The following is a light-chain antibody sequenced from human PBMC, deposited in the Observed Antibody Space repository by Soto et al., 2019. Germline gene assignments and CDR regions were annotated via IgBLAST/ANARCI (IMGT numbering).Light chain of an antibody. CDR2: GNS. Sequence: QSVLTQPPSVSGAPGQRVTISCTGSSSNIGAGYDVHWYQQLPGTAPKLLIDGNSNRPSGVPDRFSGSKSGTSASLAITGLQAEDEADYSCQSYDRSLRGVFGTGTKLTVL. CDR1: SSNIGAGYD. CDR3: QSYDRSLRGV. V-gene: IGLV1-40*01. J-gene: IGLJ1*01.